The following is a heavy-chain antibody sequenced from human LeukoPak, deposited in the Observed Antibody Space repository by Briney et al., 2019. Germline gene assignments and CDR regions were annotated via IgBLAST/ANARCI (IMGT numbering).Heavy chain of an antibody. D-gene: IGHD1-20*01. V-gene: IGHV3-33*01. CDR2: IWYDGSNK. Sequence: PGGSLRLSCAASGFTFSSYGTHWVRQAPGKGLEWVAVIWYDGSNKYYADSVKGRFTISRDNSKNTLYLQMNSLRAEDTAVYYCARDHPGGITGTTGAYGMDVWGQGTTVTVSS. J-gene: IGHJ6*02. CDR3: ARDHPGGITGTTGAYGMDV. CDR1: GFTFSSYG.